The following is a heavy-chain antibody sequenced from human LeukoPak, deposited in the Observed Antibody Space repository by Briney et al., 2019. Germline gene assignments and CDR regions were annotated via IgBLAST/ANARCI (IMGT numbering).Heavy chain of an antibody. J-gene: IGHJ4*02. CDR2: IRSKANSYAT. Sequence: TGGSLRLSCAASGFTFSGSAMHWVRQASGKGLEWVGRIRSKANSYATAYAASVKGRFTISRDDSKNTAYLQMNSLKTEDTAVYYCTRHVDTMVRGVIYPRFGNWGQGTLVTVSS. CDR3: TRHVDTMVRGVIYPRFGN. CDR1: GFTFSGSA. V-gene: IGHV3-73*01. D-gene: IGHD3-10*01.